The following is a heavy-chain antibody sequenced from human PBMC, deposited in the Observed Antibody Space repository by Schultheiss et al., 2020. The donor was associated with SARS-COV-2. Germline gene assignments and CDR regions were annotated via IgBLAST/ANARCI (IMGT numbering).Heavy chain of an antibody. D-gene: IGHD1-7*01. J-gene: IGHJ4*02. Sequence: SETLSLTCSVSGGSISTYFWNWIRRPPGKGLDWKGYIYDSGSTNYNPSLKSRVTISVDTSKNQFSLKLSSVTAADTAVYYCARSTWNYAGYFDYWGQGTLVTVSS. CDR2: IYDSGST. CDR1: GGSISTYF. V-gene: IGHV4-59*12. CDR3: ARSTWNYAGYFDY.